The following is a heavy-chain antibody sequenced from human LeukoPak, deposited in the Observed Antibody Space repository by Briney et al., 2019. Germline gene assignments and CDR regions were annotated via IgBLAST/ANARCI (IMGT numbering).Heavy chain of an antibody. J-gene: IGHJ4*02. CDR2: ISAYNGNT. D-gene: IGHD6-13*01. Sequence: GASVKVSCKASGYTFSNYGFSWVRQAPGQGLEWMGWISAYNGNTNYAQKLPGRVTMTTDTSTSTAYMELRSLRSDDTAVYYCARTPSTSETAAGSFDYWGQGTLVTVSS. CDR3: ARTPSTSETAAGSFDY. V-gene: IGHV1-18*01. CDR1: GYTFSNYG.